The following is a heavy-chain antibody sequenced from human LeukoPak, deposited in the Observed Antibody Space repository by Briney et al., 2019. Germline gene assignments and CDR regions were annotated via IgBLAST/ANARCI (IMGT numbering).Heavy chain of an antibody. CDR2: ISGSGGST. Sequence: PGGSLRLSCAASGFTFSSYAMSWVRQAPGKGLEWVSAISGSGGSTYYADSVKGRFTISRDTSKNTLYLQMNSLRAEDTALYYCAKDRDSSGYYYFAYWGQGTLVTVSS. CDR1: GFTFSSYA. D-gene: IGHD3-22*01. CDR3: AKDRDSSGYYYFAY. V-gene: IGHV3-23*01. J-gene: IGHJ4*02.